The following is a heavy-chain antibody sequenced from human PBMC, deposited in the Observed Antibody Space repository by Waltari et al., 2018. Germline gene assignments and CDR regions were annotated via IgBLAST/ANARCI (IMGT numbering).Heavy chain of an antibody. CDR2: IYYSGGT. J-gene: IGHJ4*02. V-gene: IGHV4-59*01. CDR1: GGSISSYY. CDR3: ARVSTGRYFDY. Sequence: QVQLQESGPGLVKPSETLSLTCTVSGGSISSYYWSWIRQPPGKGLEWIGYIYYSGGTNYNPALKSRVTISVDTSKNQFSLKLSSVTAADTAVYYCARVSTGRYFDYWGQGTLVTVSS.